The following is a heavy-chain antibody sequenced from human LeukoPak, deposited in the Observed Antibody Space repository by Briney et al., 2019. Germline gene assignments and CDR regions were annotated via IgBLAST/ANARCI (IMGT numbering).Heavy chain of an antibody. J-gene: IGHJ4*02. CDR2: ISNSGGST. D-gene: IGHD3-9*01. CDR3: AKVSHYDILTGYSSFDY. CDR1: GFTFSSYA. V-gene: IGHV3-23*01. Sequence: PGGSLRLSCAASGFTFSSYAMSRVRQAPGKGLEWVSTISNSGGSTYYADSVKGRFTISRDNSKNTLHLQMNSLRAEDTAVYYCAKVSHYDILTGYSSFDYWGQGTLVTVSS.